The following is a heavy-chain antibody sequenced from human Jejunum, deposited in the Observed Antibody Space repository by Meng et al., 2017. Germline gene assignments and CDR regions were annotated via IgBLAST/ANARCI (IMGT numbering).Heavy chain of an antibody. CDR2: IFYSGTT. CDR3: ARDTAGFGP. V-gene: IGHV4-39*07. Sequence: QLQRQVSGPGLVKPSGTRALRWVVSGGSISTAGYYWGLIRQSPGKGLEWIGSIFYSGTTYYNPSLKSRVTISIDTSKNQFSLKMNSVTAADTAVYYCARDTAGFGPWGQGTLVTVSS. J-gene: IGHJ5*02. D-gene: IGHD6-13*01. CDR1: GGSISTAGYY.